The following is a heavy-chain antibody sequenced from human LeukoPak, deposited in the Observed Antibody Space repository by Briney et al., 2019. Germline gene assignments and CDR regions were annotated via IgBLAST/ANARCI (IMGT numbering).Heavy chain of an antibody. Sequence: SETLSLTCTVSGGSISNYYWNWIRQPAGKGLEWIGRMYVSGSTNYNPSLKSRVTMSVDTSKNQFSLKLSSVTAADTAIYYCARDSNSHLYSYFSMDVWGKGTTVTVSS. CDR2: MYVSGST. D-gene: IGHD4-11*01. CDR1: GGSISNYY. J-gene: IGHJ6*03. CDR3: ARDSNSHLYSYFSMDV. V-gene: IGHV4-4*07.